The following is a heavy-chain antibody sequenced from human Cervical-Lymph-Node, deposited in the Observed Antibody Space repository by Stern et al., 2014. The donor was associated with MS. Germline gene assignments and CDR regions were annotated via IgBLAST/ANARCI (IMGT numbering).Heavy chain of an antibody. J-gene: IGHJ1*01. CDR2: IWYDGSNK. CDR3: AREGGNTAEYFQH. CDR1: GFTFSSYG. D-gene: IGHD4-23*01. V-gene: IGHV3-33*01. Sequence: VQLVESGGGVVQPGGSLRLSCAASGFTFSSYGMHWVRQAPGKGLEWVAVIWYDGSNKYYADSVKGRFTISRDNSKNTLYLQMNSLRAEDTAVYYCAREGGNTAEYFQHWGQGTLVTVSS.